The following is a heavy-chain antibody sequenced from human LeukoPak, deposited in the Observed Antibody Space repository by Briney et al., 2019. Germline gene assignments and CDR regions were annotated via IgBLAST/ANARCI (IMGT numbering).Heavy chain of an antibody. CDR3: ARDSGTTGEVKFDP. D-gene: IGHD3-10*01. J-gene: IGHJ5*02. CDR1: GGSIVSYY. Sequence: SETLSFTSTASGGSIVSYYWSWIRQPPGKGREWIGYIYYSGSTNYNPSLKSRVTISVDTSKNQFSLKLSSVTAADTAVYYCARDSGTTGEVKFDPWGQGTLVTVSS. CDR2: IYYSGST. V-gene: IGHV4-59*01.